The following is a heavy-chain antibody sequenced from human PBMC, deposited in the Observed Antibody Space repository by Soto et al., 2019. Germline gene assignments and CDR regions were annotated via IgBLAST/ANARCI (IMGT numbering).Heavy chain of an antibody. J-gene: IGHJ4*02. D-gene: IGHD6-19*01. Sequence: GGSLRLSCQASGFNFDNYGMHWVRQAPGKGLEWVSYINTLSSAIYYADSVKGRFTISRDNAKNSLYLQMNSLRAEDTAVYYCARRLQWQLRPLDSWGRGTLVTVSS. CDR2: INTLSSAI. V-gene: IGHV3-48*04. CDR3: ARRLQWQLRPLDS. CDR1: GFNFDNYG.